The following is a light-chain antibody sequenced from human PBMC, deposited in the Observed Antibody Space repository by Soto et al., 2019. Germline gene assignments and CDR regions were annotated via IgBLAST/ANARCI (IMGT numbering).Light chain of an antibody. CDR2: KVS. J-gene: IGLJ1*01. V-gene: IGLV2-14*01. CDR3: TSSTNDSLYV. CDR1: SSDVGGSKY. Sequence: QSALTQPASVSGSPGQSITISCTGTSSDVGGSKYVSWYQQYPGKVPKLLINKVSNRPSGVSNRFSGSKSGNTASLTISGLLAEDEADYFCTSSTNDSLYVFGTGTKLTVL.